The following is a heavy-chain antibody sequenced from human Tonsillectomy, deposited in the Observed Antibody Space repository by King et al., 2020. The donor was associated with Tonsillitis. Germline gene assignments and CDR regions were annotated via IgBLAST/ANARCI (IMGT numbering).Heavy chain of an antibody. CDR1: GGSISSSSYY. V-gene: IGHV4-39*07. J-gene: IGHJ5*01. D-gene: IGHD3-10*01. CDR2: IYYSGST. CDR3: ARDLQYYREVTNCFDS. Sequence: LQLQESGPGLVKPSETLSLTCTVSGGSISSSSYYWGWIRQPPGKGLEWTGSIYYSGSTYYNPSLKSRVTISVDTSKNQFSLKLSSVTAADTAVYYCARDLQYYREVTNCFDSWGQGTLVTVSS.